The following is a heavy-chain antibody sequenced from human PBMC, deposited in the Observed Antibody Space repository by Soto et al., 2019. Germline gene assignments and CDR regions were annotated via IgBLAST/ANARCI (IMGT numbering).Heavy chain of an antibody. J-gene: IGHJ5*02. V-gene: IGHV4-34*01. D-gene: IGHD3-3*01. Sequence: SETLSVTCDISGEYFSANYWSWIRQTPGKGLEWLGEINHAGTTDYNPSVEDRIIISADASKNQFSLKLTSVTAMDTAVYYCATGGLFSSWGQGTLVTVSS. CDR1: GEYFSANY. CDR2: INHAGTT. CDR3: ATGGLFSS.